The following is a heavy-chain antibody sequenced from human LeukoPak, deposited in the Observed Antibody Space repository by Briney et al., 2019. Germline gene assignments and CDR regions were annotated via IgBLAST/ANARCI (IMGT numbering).Heavy chain of an antibody. CDR1: GFTVSSNC. D-gene: IGHD1-26*01. CDR2: ISGSGGST. CDR3: AKYPGRLDDGSHFDY. Sequence: PGGSLRFSCAASGFTVSSNCMSWVRQAPGKGLEWVSAISGSGGSTYYADSVKGRFTISRDNSKNTLYLQMNSLRAEDTAVYYCAKYPGRLDDGSHFDYWGQGTLVTVSS. V-gene: IGHV3-23*01. J-gene: IGHJ4*02.